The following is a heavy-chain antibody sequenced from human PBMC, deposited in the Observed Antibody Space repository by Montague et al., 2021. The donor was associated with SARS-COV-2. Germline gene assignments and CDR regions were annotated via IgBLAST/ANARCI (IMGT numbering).Heavy chain of an antibody. CDR1: GGTVRDYY. V-gene: IGHV4-59*08. CDR3: ARLLGYCSSVSCYPYYGMDV. J-gene: IGHJ6*02. CDR2: FYYSGST. D-gene: IGHD2-2*01. Sequence: SETLSLTCTVSGGTVRDYYWTWIRQPPGKGLEWIGYFYYSGSTNYNPSLKSRVTMSVDTSKNQFSLKLSSVTAADTAVYYCARLLGYCSSVSCYPYYGMDVWGQGTTVTVSS.